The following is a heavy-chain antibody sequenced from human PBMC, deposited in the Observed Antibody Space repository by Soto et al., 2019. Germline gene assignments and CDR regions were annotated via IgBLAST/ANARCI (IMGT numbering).Heavy chain of an antibody. D-gene: IGHD3-10*02. Sequence: LSLTCSLSGGSINSSDHFWGWIRQTPGKGLEWIGSVYYTETTYYNPSLKSPVTISVETSRNTFSLKVNSVTAADTGIYYCARQRVLSTNMFITSFDPWGQGTLVTVSS. V-gene: IGHV4-39*01. CDR1: GGSINSSDHF. CDR3: ARQRVLSTNMFITSFDP. CDR2: VYYTETT. J-gene: IGHJ5*02.